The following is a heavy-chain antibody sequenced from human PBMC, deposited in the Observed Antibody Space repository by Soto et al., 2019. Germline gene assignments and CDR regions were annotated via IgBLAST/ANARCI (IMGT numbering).Heavy chain of an antibody. CDR1: GFTFSSYS. CDR3: ARDATVTTYDAFDI. Sequence: GSLRLSCAASGFTFSSYSMNWVRQAPGKGLEWVSSISSSSSYIYYADSVKGRFTISRDNARNSLYLQMNSLRAEDTAVYYCARDATVTTYDAFDIWGQGTMVTVSS. V-gene: IGHV3-21*01. CDR2: ISSSSSYI. D-gene: IGHD4-17*01. J-gene: IGHJ3*02.